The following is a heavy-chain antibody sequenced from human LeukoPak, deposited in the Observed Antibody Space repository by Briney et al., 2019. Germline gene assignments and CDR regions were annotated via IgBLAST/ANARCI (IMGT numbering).Heavy chain of an antibody. CDR1: GGSISSYY. Sequence: SETLSLTCTVSGGSISSYYWSWIRQPPGKGLEWIGYIYYSGSTNYNPSLKSRVTISVDTSKNQFSLKLSSVTAADTAVYYCARADYDGYNPYYFDYWGQGTLVTVSS. V-gene: IGHV4-59*01. J-gene: IGHJ4*02. CDR2: IYYSGST. CDR3: ARADYDGYNPYYFDY. D-gene: IGHD5-24*01.